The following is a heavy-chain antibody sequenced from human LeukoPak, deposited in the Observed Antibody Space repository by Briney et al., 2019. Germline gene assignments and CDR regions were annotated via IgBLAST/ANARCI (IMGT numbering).Heavy chain of an antibody. CDR3: ASSPGRGYSYGYYYYGMDV. CDR2: IYSGGST. D-gene: IGHD5-18*01. V-gene: IGHV3-53*04. CDR1: GFTFSNAW. J-gene: IGHJ6*02. Sequence: GSLRLSCAAPGFTFSNAWMSWVRQAPGKGLEWVSVIYSGGSTYYADSVKGRFTISRHNSKNTLYLQMNSLRAEDTAVYYCASSPGRGYSYGYYYYGMDVWGQGTTVTVSS.